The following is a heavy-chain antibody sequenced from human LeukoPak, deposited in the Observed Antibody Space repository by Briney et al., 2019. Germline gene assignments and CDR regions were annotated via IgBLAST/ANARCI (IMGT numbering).Heavy chain of an antibody. J-gene: IGHJ3*02. CDR3: TRDMRGAAAADDAFDT. CDR2: MNPNSGDT. CDR1: GYTFGSCD. V-gene: IGHV1-8*01. D-gene: IGHD6-13*01. Sequence: GASVKVSCKASGYTFGSCDINWVRQATGQGLEWMGWMNPNSGDTGYAQNFQGRVTFTRDTSISTAYMELSSLRSEDTAVYYCTRDMRGAAAADDAFDTWGQGTMVTVSS.